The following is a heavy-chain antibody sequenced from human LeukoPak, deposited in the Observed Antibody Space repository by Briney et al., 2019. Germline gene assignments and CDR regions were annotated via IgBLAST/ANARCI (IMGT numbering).Heavy chain of an antibody. Sequence: ASVKVSCKASGYTFTGYYMHWVRQAPGQGLEWMGWINPNSGGTNYAQKFQGRVTMTRDTSISTAYMELSRLRSDDTAVYYCARDIVATIGGYYYYYMDVWGKGTTVTVSS. V-gene: IGHV1-2*02. CDR1: GYTFTGYY. D-gene: IGHD5-12*01. CDR2: INPNSGGT. CDR3: ARDIVATIGGYYYYYMDV. J-gene: IGHJ6*03.